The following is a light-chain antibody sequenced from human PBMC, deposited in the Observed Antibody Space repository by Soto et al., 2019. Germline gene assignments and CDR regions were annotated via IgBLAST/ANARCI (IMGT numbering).Light chain of an antibody. V-gene: IGLV2-14*01. J-gene: IGLJ1*01. CDR3: SSYTSSSTQDV. Sequence: QSALTPPASVSGSPGQSITISCTGTSSDVGGYNYVSWYQQHPGKAPKLMIYEVSNRPSGVSNRFSGSKSGNTASLTISGLQAEDEADYYCSSYTSSSTQDVFGTGTKLTVL. CDR1: SSDVGGYNY. CDR2: EVS.